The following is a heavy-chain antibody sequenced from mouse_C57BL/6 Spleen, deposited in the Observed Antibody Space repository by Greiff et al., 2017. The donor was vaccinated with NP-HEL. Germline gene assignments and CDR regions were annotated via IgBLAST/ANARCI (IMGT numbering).Heavy chain of an antibody. CDR2: ISSGSSTI. J-gene: IGHJ4*01. D-gene: IGHD1-1*01. Sequence: EVQLVESGGGLVKPGGSLKLSCAASGFTFSDYGMHWVRQAPEKGLEWVAYISSGSSTIYYADTVKVRFTISRDNAKNTLFLQMTSLRTEDTAMYYCAMLAYYGSGYYAMDYWGQGTSVTVAS. CDR1: GFTFSDYG. V-gene: IGHV5-17*01. CDR3: AMLAYYGSGYYAMDY.